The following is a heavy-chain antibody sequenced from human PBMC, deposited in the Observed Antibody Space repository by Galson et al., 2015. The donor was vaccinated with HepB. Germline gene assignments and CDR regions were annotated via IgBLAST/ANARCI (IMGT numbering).Heavy chain of an antibody. CDR3: ARGRVAGGSHFDF. CDR1: GGTFSNSV. J-gene: IGHJ4*02. D-gene: IGHD6-19*01. Sequence: SVKVSCKASGGTFSNSVISWVQQAPGQGLEWMGGIIPIFGSAHYAQKFQGRITITADEFTSTAYMQLSSLRSEDTAIYYCARGRVAGGSHFDFWDQGTLITVSS. CDR2: IIPIFGSA. V-gene: IGHV1-69*13.